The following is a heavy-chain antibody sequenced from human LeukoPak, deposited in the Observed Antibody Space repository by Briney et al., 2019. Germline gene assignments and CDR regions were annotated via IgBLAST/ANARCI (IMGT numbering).Heavy chain of an antibody. CDR3: ASSPPGYCSGGSCYVDY. CDR1: GYTFTSYG. J-gene: IGHJ4*02. CDR2: INPNSGGT. Sequence: ASVKVSCKASGYTFTSYGITWVRQAPGQGLEWMGWINPNSGGTNYAQKFQGRVTMTRDTSISTAYMELSRLRSDDTAVYYCASSPPGYCSGGSCYVDYWGQGTLVTVSS. V-gene: IGHV1-2*02. D-gene: IGHD2-15*01.